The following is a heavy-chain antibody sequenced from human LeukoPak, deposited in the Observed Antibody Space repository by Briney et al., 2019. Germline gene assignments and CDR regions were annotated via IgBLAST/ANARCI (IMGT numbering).Heavy chain of an antibody. V-gene: IGHV3-23*01. CDR1: GFTFSSSA. J-gene: IGHJ4*02. CDR3: ARGSVAAAGTGNFDY. Sequence: PGGSLRLSCAASGFTFSSSAMSWVRQAPGKGLEWVSAISNNGGYKYYADSVKGRFTISRDNSKNTLYLQMNSLRAEDTAVYYCARGSVAAAGTGNFDYWGQGTLVTVSS. D-gene: IGHD6-13*01. CDR2: ISNNGGYK.